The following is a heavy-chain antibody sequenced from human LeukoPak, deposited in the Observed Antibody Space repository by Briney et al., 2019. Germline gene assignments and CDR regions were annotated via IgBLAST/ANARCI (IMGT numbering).Heavy chain of an antibody. J-gene: IGHJ3*02. V-gene: IGHV5-51*01. CDR3: ARRSPAFDI. CDR1: GYSFSTYW. Sequence: GESLKISCKGSGYSFSTYWIGWVRQKPGKGLEWMGIIYPGDSDTRYSPSFQDQVTISVDKSISTAYLQWSSLKASDTAMYYCARRSPAFDIWGQGTMVTVSS. CDR2: IYPGDSDT. D-gene: IGHD2-15*01.